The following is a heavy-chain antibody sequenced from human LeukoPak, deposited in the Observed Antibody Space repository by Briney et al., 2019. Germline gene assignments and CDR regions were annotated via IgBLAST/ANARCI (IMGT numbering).Heavy chain of an antibody. CDR1: GGSISSGGYY. V-gene: IGHV4-30-2*05. D-gene: IGHD1-26*01. J-gene: IGHJ4*02. Sequence: PSETLSLTCTVSGGSISSGGYYWSWIRQPPGKGLEWIGYIYHSGSTYYNPSLKSRVTISVDTSKNQFSLKLSSVTAADTAVYYCAREGAKKYYFDYWGQGTLVTVSS. CDR2: IYHSGST. CDR3: AREGAKKYYFDY.